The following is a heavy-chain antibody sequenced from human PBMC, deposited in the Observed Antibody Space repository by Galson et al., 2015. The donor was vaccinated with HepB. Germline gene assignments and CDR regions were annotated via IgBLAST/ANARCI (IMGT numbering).Heavy chain of an antibody. CDR2: IWYDGSNK. CDR1: GFTFSSYG. D-gene: IGHD3-22*01. V-gene: IGHV3-33*08. CDR3: ARDYDSSGYEYNCFDP. Sequence: SLRLSCAASGFTFSSYGMHWVRQAPGKGLEWVAVIWYDGSNKYYADSVKGRFTISRDNSKNTLYLQMNSLRAEDTAVYYCARDYDSSGYEYNCFDPWGQGTLVTVSS. J-gene: IGHJ5*02.